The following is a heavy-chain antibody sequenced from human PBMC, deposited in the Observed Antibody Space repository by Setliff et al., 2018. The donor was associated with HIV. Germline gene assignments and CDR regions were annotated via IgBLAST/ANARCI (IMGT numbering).Heavy chain of an antibody. CDR3: ARGGGKDLTDN. CDR2: IYYTGST. CDR1: GASISSGAYF. J-gene: IGHJ4*02. V-gene: IGHV4-31*02. Sequence: PSETLSLTCTVSGASISSGAYFWIWIRQHPGKGLEWMGYIYYTGSTYYNLSLKSRMIISLDTSKNQLFLTLNSVTAADTAIYYCARGGGKDLTDNWGQGTLVTVS. D-gene: IGHD3-16*01.